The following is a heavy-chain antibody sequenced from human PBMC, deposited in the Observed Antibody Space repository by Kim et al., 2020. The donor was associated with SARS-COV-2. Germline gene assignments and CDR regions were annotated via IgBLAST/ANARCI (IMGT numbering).Heavy chain of an antibody. CDR3: ARDRAITMIARDYYYGMDV. D-gene: IGHD3-22*01. CDR1: GFTFSSYG. J-gene: IGHJ6*02. Sequence: GGSLRLSCAASGFTFSSYGMHWVRQAPGKGLEWVAGIWYDGSNKYYADSVKGRFTISIDNSKNTLYLQMNSLRAEDTAVYYCARDRAITMIARDYYYGMDVWGQGTTVTVSS. CDR2: IWYDGSNK. V-gene: IGHV3-33*01.